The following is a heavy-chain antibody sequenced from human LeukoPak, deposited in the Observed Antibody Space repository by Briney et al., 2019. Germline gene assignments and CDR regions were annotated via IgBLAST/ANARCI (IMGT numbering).Heavy chain of an antibody. CDR3: ARGILL. Sequence: SETLSLTCAVSGYSISSDYFWGWIRQPPGKGLEYIGAIYHSGSTYHNPSLKSRVIISVDTSNNQFSLKLNSVTAADTAVYYCARGILLWGQGTLVTVSS. D-gene: IGHD2-15*01. V-gene: IGHV4-38-2*01. CDR2: IYHSGST. J-gene: IGHJ4*02. CDR1: GYSISSDYF.